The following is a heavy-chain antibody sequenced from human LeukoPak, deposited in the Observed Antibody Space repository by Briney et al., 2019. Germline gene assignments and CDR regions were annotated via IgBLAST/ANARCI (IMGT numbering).Heavy chain of an antibody. Sequence: GAAVKVSCKASGYTFINYGITWVRQAPGQGLEWMGWISAYNSAYNGNTHYAQKLQGRVTMTTDTSTNKGYMELRSLRSDDTAVYYCAREYGSGSYYNLNWFDPWGQGTLVTVSS. J-gene: IGHJ5*02. D-gene: IGHD3-10*01. V-gene: IGHV1-18*01. CDR3: AREYGSGSYYNLNWFDP. CDR2: ISAYNSAYNGNT. CDR1: GYTFINYG.